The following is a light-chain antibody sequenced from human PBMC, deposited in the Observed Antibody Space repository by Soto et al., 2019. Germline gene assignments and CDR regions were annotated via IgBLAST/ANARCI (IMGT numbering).Light chain of an antibody. Sequence: QSAVTQPASVSGSPGQSITISCTGTSSDIGGYSYVSWYQHHPDKAPKLIIYEVSNRPSGVSTRFSGSKSGNVASLTISGLQAEDEADYYCTSYTDSKTGVFGGGTKLTVL. CDR3: TSYTDSKTGV. CDR2: EVS. CDR1: SSDIGGYSY. V-gene: IGLV2-14*01. J-gene: IGLJ3*02.